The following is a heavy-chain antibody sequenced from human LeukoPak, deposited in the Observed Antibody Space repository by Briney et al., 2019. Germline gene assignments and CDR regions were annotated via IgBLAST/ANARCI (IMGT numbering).Heavy chain of an antibody. CDR1: GHGFTSYW. CDR3: ARRVGVVAATGLGY. V-gene: IGHV5-10-1*01. J-gene: IGHJ4*02. D-gene: IGHD2-15*01. Sequence: NPGESLRISCKGSGHGFTSYWISWVRQMPGKGLEWMGRIDPSDSYTNYSPSFQGHVTISADKSISTAYLQWSSLKASDTAMYYCARRVGVVAATGLGYWGQGTLVTVSS. CDR2: IDPSDSYT.